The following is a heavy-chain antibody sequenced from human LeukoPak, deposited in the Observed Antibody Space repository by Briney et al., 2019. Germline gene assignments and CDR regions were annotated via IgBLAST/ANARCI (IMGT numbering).Heavy chain of an antibody. J-gene: IGHJ5*01. V-gene: IGHV7-4-1*02. CDR2: INTNTGNP. D-gene: IGHD6-19*01. Sequence: ASVKVSCEASGYTFTSYTINWVRQAPGQGLEWMGWINTNTGNPTYAQGFTGRFVFSLDTSVSTAYLQISSLKAEDTAVYYCATDQSGYSSSNRFDSWGQGTLVTVSS. CDR1: GYTFTSYT. CDR3: ATDQSGYSSSNRFDS.